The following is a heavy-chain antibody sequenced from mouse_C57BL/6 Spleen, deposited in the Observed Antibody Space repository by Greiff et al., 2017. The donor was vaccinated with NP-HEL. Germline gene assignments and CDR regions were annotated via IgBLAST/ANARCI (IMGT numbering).Heavy chain of an antibody. CDR2: ISSGGSYT. Sequence: EVQLQESGGDLVKPGGSLKLSCAASGFTFSSYGMSWVRQTPDKRLEWVATISSGGSYTYYPDSVKGRFTISRDNAKNTLYLQMSSLKSEDTAMYYCARSGNYYFDVWGTGTTDTVSS. V-gene: IGHV5-6*01. J-gene: IGHJ1*03. D-gene: IGHD2-1*01. CDR3: ARSGNYYFDV. CDR1: GFTFSSYG.